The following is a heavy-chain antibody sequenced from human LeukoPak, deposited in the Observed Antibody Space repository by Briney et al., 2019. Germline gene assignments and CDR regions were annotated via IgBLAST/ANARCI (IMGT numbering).Heavy chain of an antibody. CDR3: ARLSSGAFGI. Sequence: SQTLSLTCAISRDSVSTNSAHWAWIRQSPSRGLEWLGRTYYKSKWYNDYAVSVKSRITINPDTSKNQFSLQLSSVTPEDSAIYYCARLSSGAFGIWGQGTLVTVSS. CDR1: RDSVSTNSAH. V-gene: IGHV6-1*01. D-gene: IGHD3-10*01. J-gene: IGHJ3*02. CDR2: TYYKSKWYN.